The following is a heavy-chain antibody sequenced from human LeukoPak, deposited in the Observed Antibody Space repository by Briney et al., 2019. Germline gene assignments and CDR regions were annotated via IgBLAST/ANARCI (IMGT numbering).Heavy chain of an antibody. V-gene: IGHV3-74*01. Sequence: GGSLRLSCAASGFTFSSYWMHWVRQAPGKGLVWVSRINSDGSSTSYADSVKGRFTVSRDNAKNTLNLQMNSLRAEDTALYYCARDLYGDYGFDTWGQGTLVTVSS. CDR1: GFTFSSYW. CDR2: INSDGSST. J-gene: IGHJ3*02. D-gene: IGHD4-17*01. CDR3: ARDLYGDYGFDT.